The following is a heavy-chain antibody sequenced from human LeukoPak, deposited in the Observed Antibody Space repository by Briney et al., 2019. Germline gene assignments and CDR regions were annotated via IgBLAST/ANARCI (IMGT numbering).Heavy chain of an antibody. CDR2: INHSGST. Sequence: SETLSLTCAVYGGSFSGYYWSWIRQPPGKGLEWIGEINHSGSTNYNPSLKSRVTISVDTSKNQFSLKLSSVTAADTAVYYCARLIGVHYGGGDAFDIWGQGTMVTVSS. D-gene: IGHD7-27*01. V-gene: IGHV4-34*01. CDR1: GGSFSGYY. CDR3: ARLIGVHYGGGDAFDI. J-gene: IGHJ3*02.